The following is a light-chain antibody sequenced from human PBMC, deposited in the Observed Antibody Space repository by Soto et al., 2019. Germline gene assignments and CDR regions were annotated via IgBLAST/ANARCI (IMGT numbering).Light chain of an antibody. Sequence: EIVLTHSLRTLSLSSCERAALSSSPSQSFSSTYSAWYQQKPGQAPRLLIFGASSRAAGIPDRFSGSGSGTDFTLTISSLEPEDFAVYYCQQYGSSPWTFGQGTRLEIK. CDR2: GAS. J-gene: IGKJ5*01. CDR1: QSFSSTY. V-gene: IGKV3-20*01. CDR3: QQYGSSPWT.